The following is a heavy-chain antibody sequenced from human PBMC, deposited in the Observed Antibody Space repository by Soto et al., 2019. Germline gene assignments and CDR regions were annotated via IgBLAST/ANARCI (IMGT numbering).Heavy chain of an antibody. D-gene: IGHD3-3*01. J-gene: IGHJ6*03. CDR1: GFTFSSYA. CDR3: ATGGNYDFWSGSTYYMDV. V-gene: IGHV3-23*01. Sequence: GGSLRLSCAASGFTFSSYAMNWVRQAPGKGLEWVSSIGGSGGSTYYADSVKGRFTISRDNSKNTLYLQMNSLRAEDTALYYCATGGNYDFWSGSTYYMDVWGKGTSVTVSS. CDR2: IGGSGGST.